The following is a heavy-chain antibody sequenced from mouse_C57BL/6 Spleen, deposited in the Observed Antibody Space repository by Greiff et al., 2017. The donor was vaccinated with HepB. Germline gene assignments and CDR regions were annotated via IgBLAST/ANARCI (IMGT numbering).Heavy chain of an antibody. V-gene: IGHV1-82*01. CDR3: ARDSSAYFDY. D-gene: IGHD3-2*02. J-gene: IGHJ2*01. CDR2: IYPGDGDT. Sequence: QVQLQQSGPELVKPGASVKISCKASGYAFSSSWMNWVKQRPGKGLEWIGRIYPGDGDTNYNGKFKGKATLTADKSSSTAYMQLSSLTSEDSAVYFCARDSSAYFDYWGQGTTLTVSS. CDR1: GYAFSSSW.